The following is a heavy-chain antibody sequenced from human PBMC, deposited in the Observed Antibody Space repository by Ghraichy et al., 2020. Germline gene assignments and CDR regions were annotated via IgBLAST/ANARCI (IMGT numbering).Heavy chain of an antibody. CDR2: INHSGST. D-gene: IGHD2-2*01. CDR3: ARVGKSGKGVGTSPFDY. J-gene: IGHJ4*02. Sequence: SETLSLTCAVSGGSFSGYYWSWIRQPPGKGLEWIGEINHSGSTNYNPSLKSRVTISVDTANNQFSLKLSPVTAAETAVYYCARVGKSGKGVGTSPFDYWCQGTLPTGSS. V-gene: IGHV4-34*01. CDR1: GGSFSGYY.